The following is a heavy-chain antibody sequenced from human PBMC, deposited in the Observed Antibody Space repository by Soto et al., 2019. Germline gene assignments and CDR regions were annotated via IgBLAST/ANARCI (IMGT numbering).Heavy chain of an antibody. V-gene: IGHV1-2*02. CDR1: GYTFTDYF. D-gene: IGHD3-22*01. J-gene: IGHJ2*01. CDR2: INPYSGVT. CDR3: ASPKGSSGYNWYFDL. Sequence: QVQLVQSGAEVKKPGASVKVSCKASGYTFTDYFIHWVRQAPGQGLEWMGWINPYSGVTDYGQNFQGRVTMTRDTSISTAYLELNRLRSDDTAVYYCASPKGSSGYNWYFDLWGRGTLVTVS.